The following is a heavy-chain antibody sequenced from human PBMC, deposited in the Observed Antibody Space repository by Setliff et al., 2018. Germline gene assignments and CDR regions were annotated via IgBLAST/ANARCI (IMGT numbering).Heavy chain of an antibody. J-gene: IGHJ6*03. Sequence: ASVKVSCKASGGTFKNYGISRVRQAPGQGLEWMGGIIPIFGTTNYAQKFQGRATIITDESTSTAYMELSSLRSEDTAVYYCAREVGDDYGGNSGLGHYYYYYMDVWGKGTTVTVSS. D-gene: IGHD4-17*01. CDR1: GGTFKNYG. V-gene: IGHV1-69*05. CDR2: IIPIFGTT. CDR3: AREVGDDYGGNSGLGHYYYYYMDV.